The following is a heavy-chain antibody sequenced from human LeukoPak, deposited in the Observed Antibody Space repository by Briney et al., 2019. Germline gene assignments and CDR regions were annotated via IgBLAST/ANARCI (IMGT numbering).Heavy chain of an antibody. Sequence: ASVKVSCKVSGYTLTELSMHWVRQAPGKGLEWMGGFDPEDGETIYAQKFQGRVTMTEDTSTDTAYMELSSLRSEGTAVYYCATDLAKGYYGSGSYSYWGQGTLVTVSS. CDR2: FDPEDGET. J-gene: IGHJ4*02. V-gene: IGHV1-24*01. D-gene: IGHD3-10*01. CDR1: GYTLTELS. CDR3: ATDLAKGYYGSGSYSY.